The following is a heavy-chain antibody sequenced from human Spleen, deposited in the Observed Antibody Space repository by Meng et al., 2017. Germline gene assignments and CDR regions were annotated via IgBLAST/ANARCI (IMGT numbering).Heavy chain of an antibody. CDR2: IYHGGIT. CDR1: GYSISSGYY. D-gene: IGHD6-13*01. CDR3: ARTPIAAASMDV. V-gene: IGHV4-38-2*02. Sequence: SETLSLTCTVSGYSISSGYYWGWIRQPPGKGLEWIGSIYHGGITYYNPSLKSRVTISVDTSKNQFSLKLSSVTAADTAVYYCARTPIAAASMDVWGHGTTVTVSS. J-gene: IGHJ6*02.